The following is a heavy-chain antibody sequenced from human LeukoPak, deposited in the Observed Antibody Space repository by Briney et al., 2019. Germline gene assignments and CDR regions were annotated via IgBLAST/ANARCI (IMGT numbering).Heavy chain of an antibody. CDR2: IYTSGST. Sequence: SQTLSLTCTVSGGSISSGSYYWGWLRQPAGKGLEWIGRIYTSGSTNNNPSLKSRVTISVDTSKNQFSLKLSSVTAAATAVYYCARGITIFGVVIPFDYWGQGTLVTVSS. V-gene: IGHV4-61*02. J-gene: IGHJ4*02. CDR3: ARGITIFGVVIPFDY. D-gene: IGHD3-3*01. CDR1: GGSISSGSYY.